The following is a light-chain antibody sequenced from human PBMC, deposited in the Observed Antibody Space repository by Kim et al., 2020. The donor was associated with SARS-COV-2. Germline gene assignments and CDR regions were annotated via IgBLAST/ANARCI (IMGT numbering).Light chain of an antibody. CDR1: QSVSSY. J-gene: IGKJ4*01. CDR3: QQRSNWPPLT. Sequence: EIVLTQSPATLSLSPGERATLSCRASQSVSSYLAWYQQKPGQAPRLLIYDASNRATGIPARFSGSGSGTDFTLTISSLEPEDFAVYYCQQRSNWPPLTCDGGTKV. V-gene: IGKV3-11*01. CDR2: DAS.